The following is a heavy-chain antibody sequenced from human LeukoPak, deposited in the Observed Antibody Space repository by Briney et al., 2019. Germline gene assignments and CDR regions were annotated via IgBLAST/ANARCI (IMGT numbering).Heavy chain of an antibody. CDR1: GFPFDEYA. J-gene: IGHJ3*01. V-gene: IGHV3-9*01. CDR3: AKDRGGSSQLGGAFDV. D-gene: IGHD2-15*01. CDR2: ISYTSETK. Sequence: GGSLRLSCAASGFPFDEYAMHWIRQAPGKGLEWVSGISYTSETKGYVDSVKGRFTISRDNSKNSLYLQMNSLRAEDTALYYCAKDRGGSSQLGGAFDVWGHGTMVTVSS.